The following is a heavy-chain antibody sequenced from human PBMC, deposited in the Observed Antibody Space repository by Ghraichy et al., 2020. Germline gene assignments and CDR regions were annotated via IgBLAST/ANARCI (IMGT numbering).Heavy chain of an antibody. V-gene: IGHV4-39*01. CDR3: ARQGGEVVPAAISH. D-gene: IGHD2-2*01. Sequence: SETLSLTCTVSGGSISSSSYYWGWIRQPPGKGLEWIGSIYYSGSTYYNPSLKSRVTISVDTSKNQFSLKLSSVTAADTAVYYCARQGGEVVPAAISHWGQGTLVTVSS. J-gene: IGHJ4*02. CDR1: GGSISSSSYY. CDR2: IYYSGST.